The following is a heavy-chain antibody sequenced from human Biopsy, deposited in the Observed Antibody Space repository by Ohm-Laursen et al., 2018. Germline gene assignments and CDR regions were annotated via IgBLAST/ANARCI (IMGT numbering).Heavy chain of an antibody. D-gene: IGHD3-9*01. CDR3: ARDRFDLLTPNWFDP. CDR1: GFSISSGYY. J-gene: IGHJ5*02. CDR2: VYDSGKS. Sequence: SQTLSLTCSVSGFSISSGYYWGWIRQPPGKGLEWIGSVYDSGKSYYNPSLKSQVTISVDVSKNQFSLKLSSVTAADTAVYYCARDRFDLLTPNWFDPWGQGTLVTVSS. V-gene: IGHV4-38-2*02.